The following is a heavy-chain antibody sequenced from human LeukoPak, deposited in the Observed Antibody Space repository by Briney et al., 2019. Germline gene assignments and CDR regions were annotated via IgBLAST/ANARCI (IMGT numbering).Heavy chain of an antibody. Sequence: GGSLRLSCAASGFTFSNYYMSWVRQAPGKGLEWVSAISGSGGTTYYADSVKGRFTISRDNSKNTLFLQMNSLRAEDTAVYYCAKASTMIVVVLFDYWGQGTLVTVSS. J-gene: IGHJ4*02. CDR2: ISGSGGTT. D-gene: IGHD3-22*01. CDR3: AKASTMIVVVLFDY. CDR1: GFTFSNYY. V-gene: IGHV3-23*01.